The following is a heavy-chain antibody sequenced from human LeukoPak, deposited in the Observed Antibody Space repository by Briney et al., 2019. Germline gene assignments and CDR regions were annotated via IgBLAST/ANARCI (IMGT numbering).Heavy chain of an antibody. D-gene: IGHD3-9*01. Sequence: GGSLRLSCAASGFTFSSFSMNWVRQAPGKRLEWVSYISSSSSYTNYADSVKGRFTISRDNAKNSLYLQMNSLRAEDTAVYYCARDTPGPDYDILTIFDFWGQGTLVTVSS. CDR2: ISSSSSYT. CDR3: ARDTPGPDYDILTIFDF. J-gene: IGHJ4*02. V-gene: IGHV3-21*05. CDR1: GFTFSSFS.